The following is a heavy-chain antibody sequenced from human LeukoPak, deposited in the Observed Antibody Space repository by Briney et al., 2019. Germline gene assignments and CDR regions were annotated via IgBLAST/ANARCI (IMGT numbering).Heavy chain of an antibody. J-gene: IGHJ6*03. V-gene: IGHV3-30*02. CDR1: GFTFSSYG. CDR3: AKGGRSSSWRYYYYYYMDV. D-gene: IGHD6-13*01. CDR2: IRYDGSNK. Sequence: GGSLRLSCAASGFTFSSYGMHWVRQAPGKGLEWVAFIRYDGSNKYYADSVKGRFTISRDNSKNTLYLQMNSLRAEDTAVYYCAKGGRSSSWRYYYYYYMDVWGKGTTVTISS.